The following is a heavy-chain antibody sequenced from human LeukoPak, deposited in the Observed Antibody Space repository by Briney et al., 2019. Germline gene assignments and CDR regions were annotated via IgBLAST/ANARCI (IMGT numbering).Heavy chain of an antibody. CDR3: VIFIMGTTTTGY. Sequence: PSETLSLTCAVCGGSFSSYYLHWIRQRPGKGLEWIGEIDQSGSTKYNPSLKSRVTISVDTSKNQFSLNLSSVTDTAVYYCVIFIMGTTTTGYWGQGTLVSVSS. J-gene: IGHJ4*02. CDR1: GGSFSSYY. D-gene: IGHD1-26*01. V-gene: IGHV4-34*01. CDR2: IDQSGST.